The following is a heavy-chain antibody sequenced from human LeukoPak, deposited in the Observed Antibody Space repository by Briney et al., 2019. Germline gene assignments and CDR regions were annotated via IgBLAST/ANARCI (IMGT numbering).Heavy chain of an antibody. J-gene: IGHJ4*02. Sequence: SETLSLTCTVSGGSISSYYWSWIRQPPGKGLEWIGYIYYSGSTNYNPSLKSRVTISVDTSKNQFSLKLSSVTAADTAVYYCGRRSVRGVIRYWGQGTLVTVSS. CDR2: IYYSGST. CDR1: GGSISSYY. D-gene: IGHD3-10*01. CDR3: GRRSVRGVIRY. V-gene: IGHV4-59*12.